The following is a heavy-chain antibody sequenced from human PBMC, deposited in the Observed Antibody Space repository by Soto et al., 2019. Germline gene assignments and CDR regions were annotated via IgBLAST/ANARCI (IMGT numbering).Heavy chain of an antibody. V-gene: IGHV4-31*03. D-gene: IGHD3-3*01. J-gene: IGHJ6*02. CDR2: IYYSGST. Sequence: SETLSLTCTVSGGSISSGGYYWSWIRQHPGKGLEWIGYIYYSGSTYYNPSLKSRVTISVDTSKNQFSLKLSSVTAADTAVYYCARMYYDFWSGYYTNYYYYGMDVWGQGTTVTVSS. CDR3: ARMYYDFWSGYYTNYYYYGMDV. CDR1: GGSISSGGYY.